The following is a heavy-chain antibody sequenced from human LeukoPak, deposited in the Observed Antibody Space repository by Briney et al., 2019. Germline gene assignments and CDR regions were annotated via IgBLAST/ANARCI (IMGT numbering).Heavy chain of an antibody. CDR3: ARVDEYYYDSSGYSLRYYYYYMDV. CDR2: INHSGST. Sequence: SETLSLTCAVYGGSFSGYYWSWIRQPPGKGLEWIGEINHSGSTNYNPSLKSRATISVDTSKNQFSLKLSSVTAADTAVYYCARVDEYYYDSSGYSLRYYYYYMDVWGKGTTVTVSS. D-gene: IGHD3-22*01. CDR1: GGSFSGYY. V-gene: IGHV4-34*01. J-gene: IGHJ6*03.